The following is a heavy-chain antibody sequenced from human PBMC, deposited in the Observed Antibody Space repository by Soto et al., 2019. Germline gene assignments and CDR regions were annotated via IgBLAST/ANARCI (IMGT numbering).Heavy chain of an antibody. D-gene: IGHD1-26*01. J-gene: IGHJ4*02. CDR1: GGTFSGHG. CDR2: IMPTFGSA. CDR3: ASERSAQYFAY. Sequence: QVQLLQSGPALQKPGSSVKVSCKASGGTFSGHGIAWVRQVPGQGLEWMGGIMPTFGSATYAQTFQGRVTISADKSTNTAYMELRSLRSEATAVYVCASERSAQYFAYWGQGPLATVSS. V-gene: IGHV1-69*06.